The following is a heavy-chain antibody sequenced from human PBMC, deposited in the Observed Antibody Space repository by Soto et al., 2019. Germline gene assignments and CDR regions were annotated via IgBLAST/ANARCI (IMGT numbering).Heavy chain of an antibody. J-gene: IGHJ4*02. Sequence: ASVKVSCKGSGPAFPASGVQWVRQTRGQRLEWMGWILVGSGDTNYSEKFQDRVTFSRDRSTSTVYMEMSGLRSEDTAIYYCAAYSSGFYRACDYWGQGALVT. V-gene: IGHV1-58*01. CDR1: GPAFPASG. D-gene: IGHD3-22*01. CDR3: AAYSSGFYRACDY. CDR2: ILVGSGDT.